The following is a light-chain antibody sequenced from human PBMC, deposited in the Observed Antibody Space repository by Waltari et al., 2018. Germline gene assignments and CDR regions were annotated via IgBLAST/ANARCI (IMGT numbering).Light chain of an antibody. CDR1: QSISSS. CDR3: QQYNNWPPGT. CDR2: GAS. J-gene: IGKJ1*01. Sequence: EIVLTQSPATLSVSPGERATLSCRAIQSISSSLAWYQQKPGQAPSLLIYGASTRATGVPGRFSGSGSGTEFTLTITSLHSEDFAVYYCQQYNNWPPGTFGQGTKVEIK. V-gene: IGKV3-15*01.